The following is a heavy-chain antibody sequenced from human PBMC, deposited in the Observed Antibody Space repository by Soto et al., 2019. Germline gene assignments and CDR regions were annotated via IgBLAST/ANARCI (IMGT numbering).Heavy chain of an antibody. CDR3: AKDGESGYDTESYYYYYYGMDV. Sequence: PGGSLRLSCAASGFTFSSYGMHWVRQAPGKGLEWVAVISYDGSNKYYADSVKGRFTISRDNSKNTLYLQMNSLRAEDTAVYYCAKDGESGYDTESYYYYYYGMDVWGQGTTVTVSS. J-gene: IGHJ6*02. V-gene: IGHV3-30*18. CDR2: ISYDGSNK. D-gene: IGHD5-12*01. CDR1: GFTFSSYG.